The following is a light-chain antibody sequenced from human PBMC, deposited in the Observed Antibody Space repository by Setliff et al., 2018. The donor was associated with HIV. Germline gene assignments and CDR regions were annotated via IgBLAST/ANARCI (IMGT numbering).Light chain of an antibody. CDR1: SNDVGGYNY. V-gene: IGLV2-11*01. CDR3: CSYAGRYGSSYV. J-gene: IGLJ1*01. CDR2: DVT. Sequence: QSALAQPASVSGSPGQSVTISCTGTSNDVGGYNYVSWFQHHPGKAPKLMIYDVTKRPSGVPDRFSGSKSGNTASLTISGLQAEDEADYYCCSYAGRYGSSYVFATGTKVTVL.